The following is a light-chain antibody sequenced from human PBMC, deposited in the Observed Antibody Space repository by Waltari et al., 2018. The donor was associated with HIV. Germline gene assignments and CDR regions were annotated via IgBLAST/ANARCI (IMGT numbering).Light chain of an antibody. CDR1: QSVLYTSNNKNY. V-gene: IGKV4-1*01. CDR2: WAS. Sequence: IVMTQSPESLPVSLGERATINCKSSQSVLYTSNNKNYLAWYSQKPGHPPKLLIYWASTRESGVPDRVSGSGSGTDFALTISDLQAEDVAVYFCQQYHSFPYTFGQGTKLEI. CDR3: QQYHSFPYT. J-gene: IGKJ2*01.